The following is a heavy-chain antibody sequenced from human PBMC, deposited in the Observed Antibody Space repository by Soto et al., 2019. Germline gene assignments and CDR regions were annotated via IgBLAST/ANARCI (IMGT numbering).Heavy chain of an antibody. CDR1: GFTFSSYA. J-gene: IGHJ4*02. Sequence: GGSLRLSCAASGFTFSSYAMSWVRQAPGKGLEWVSAISGSGGSTYYADSVKGRFTISRDNSKNTLYLQMNSLRAEDTAVYYCASPYYYDSSGYSPFDYWGQGTLVTVSS. V-gene: IGHV3-23*01. CDR2: ISGSGGST. D-gene: IGHD3-22*01. CDR3: ASPYYYDSSGYSPFDY.